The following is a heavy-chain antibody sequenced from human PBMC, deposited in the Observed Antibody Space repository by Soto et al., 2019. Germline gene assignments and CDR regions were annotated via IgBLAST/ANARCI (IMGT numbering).Heavy chain of an antibody. Sequence: SDTLSLTCAVSGYSISSGYYWGWIRQPPGKGLEWIGSIYHSGSTYYNPSLKSRVTISVDTSKNQFSLKLSSVTAADTAVYYCARGLTMIVVVRYTWFDPWGQGNLVTV. J-gene: IGHJ5*02. CDR1: GYSISSGYY. D-gene: IGHD3-22*01. CDR2: IYHSGST. CDR3: ARGLTMIVVVRYTWFDP. V-gene: IGHV4-38-2*01.